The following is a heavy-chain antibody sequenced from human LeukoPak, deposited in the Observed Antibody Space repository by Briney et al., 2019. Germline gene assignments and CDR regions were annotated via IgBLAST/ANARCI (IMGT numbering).Heavy chain of an antibody. J-gene: IGHJ4*02. Sequence: GGSLRLSCVASGFTFSSYSMNWVRQAPGKGLEWVSSISSSSSYIYYADSVKGRFTISRDNAKNSLYLQMNSLRAEDTAVYYCARSTRTTVTAFSEFGYWGQGTLVTVSS. CDR1: GFTFSSYS. CDR2: ISSSSSYI. V-gene: IGHV3-21*01. D-gene: IGHD4-17*01. CDR3: ARSTRTTVTAFSEFGY.